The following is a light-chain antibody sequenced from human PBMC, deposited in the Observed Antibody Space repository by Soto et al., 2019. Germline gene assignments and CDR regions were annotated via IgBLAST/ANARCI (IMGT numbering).Light chain of an antibody. Sequence: DIQMTQSPSTLSAFVGDRVTITCRASQSVSSSLAWYQQKPGKAPKRLIYDASTLESGVPSRFSGSGYGTEFTLTINSLQPGDFATYYCQQYESFSPYTFGQGTRLEI. J-gene: IGKJ2*01. CDR2: DAS. CDR1: QSVSSS. V-gene: IGKV1-5*01. CDR3: QQYESFSPYT.